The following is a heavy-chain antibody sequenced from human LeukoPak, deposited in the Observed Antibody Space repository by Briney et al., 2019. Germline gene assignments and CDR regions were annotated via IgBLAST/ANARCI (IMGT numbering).Heavy chain of an antibody. CDR1: GAAISSYY. Sequence: SETLSLTCTVSGAAISSYYWNWIRQPPGKGLEWIGYIYYSGNTNYNPSLKGRVTMSLDTSKNRFSLRLRSVTAADTAVYYCARQPLAYYDSSGYCFDYWGQGTLVTVSS. D-gene: IGHD3-22*01. V-gene: IGHV4-59*08. J-gene: IGHJ4*02. CDR2: IYYSGNT. CDR3: ARQPLAYYDSSGYCFDY.